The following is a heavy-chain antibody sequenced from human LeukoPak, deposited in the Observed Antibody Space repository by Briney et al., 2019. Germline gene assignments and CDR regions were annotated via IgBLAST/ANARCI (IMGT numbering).Heavy chain of an antibody. J-gene: IGHJ4*02. CDR2: ITLSGGST. D-gene: IGHD3-9*01. V-gene: IGHV3-23*01. CDR1: GFTFSSYA. Sequence: PGGSLRLSCAASGFTFSSYAMSWVRQAPGKGLEWVSSITLSGGSTFYADSVKGRFTISRDNSKHTLSLHMTSLSAEDAAVYYCAKGKRGYDILTGYHYYFDYWGQGTLVTVSS. CDR3: AKGKRGYDILTGYHYYFDY.